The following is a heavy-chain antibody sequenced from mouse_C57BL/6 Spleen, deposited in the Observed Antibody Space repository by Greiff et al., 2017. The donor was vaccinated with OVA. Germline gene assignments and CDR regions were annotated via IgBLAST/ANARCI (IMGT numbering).Heavy chain of an antibody. CDR1: GFTFSDYG. D-gene: IGHD2-2*01. V-gene: IGHV5-17*01. CDR3: ARKYGYDGFAY. J-gene: IGHJ3*01. Sequence: EVKLVESGGGLVKPGGSLKLSCAASGFTFSDYGMHWVRQAPEKGLEWVAYISSGSSTTYYADTVKGRFTISRDNTTNTLFLQMTSLRSEDTAVYYCARKYGYDGFAYWGQGTLVTVSA. CDR2: ISSGSSTT.